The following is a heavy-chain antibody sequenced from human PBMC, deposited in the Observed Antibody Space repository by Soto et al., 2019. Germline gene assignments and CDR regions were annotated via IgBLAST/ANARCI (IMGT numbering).Heavy chain of an antibody. CDR1: GFSVTTSGMG. CDR2: IYWDDDK. V-gene: IGHV2-5*02. CDR3: AHTPDYPGSGRCRY. D-gene: IGHD3-10*01. Sequence: QITLKESGPTLVKPTQTLTLTCTFSGFSVTTSGMGVGWIRQPPGKALEWLALIYWDDDKRYSPSLKGRLTISSYSSKNQVVLTMTNIDPVDTCTYYCAHTPDYPGSGRCRYRGQGTLVTVSS. J-gene: IGHJ4*02.